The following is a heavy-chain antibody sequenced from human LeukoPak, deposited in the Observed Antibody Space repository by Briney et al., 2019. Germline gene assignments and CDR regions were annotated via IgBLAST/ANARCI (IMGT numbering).Heavy chain of an antibody. CDR2: ISSSGGST. Sequence: GGSLRLSCAASGFTFSSPAMSWVRQAPGRGLEWVSVISSSGGSTYYADSVKGRFTISRDNSKNTLYLQMNSLRAEDTAVYYCAKGSRSIAVDNLCDYWGQGTLVTVSS. CDR3: AKGSRSIAVDNLCDY. V-gene: IGHV3-23*01. D-gene: IGHD6-6*01. CDR1: GFTFSSPA. J-gene: IGHJ4*02.